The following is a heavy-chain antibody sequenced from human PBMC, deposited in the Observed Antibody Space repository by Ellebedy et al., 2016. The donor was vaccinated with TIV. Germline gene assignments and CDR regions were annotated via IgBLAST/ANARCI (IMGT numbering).Heavy chain of an antibody. CDR1: GGSISSYY. Sequence: SETLSLXXTVSGGSISSYYWSWIRQPPGKGLEWIGYIYYSGSTNYNPSLKSRVTISVDTSKNQFSLKLSSVTAADTAVYYCARDTYGSGSIAFDYWGQGTLVTVSS. V-gene: IGHV4-59*13. D-gene: IGHD3-10*01. J-gene: IGHJ4*02. CDR2: IYYSGST. CDR3: ARDTYGSGSIAFDY.